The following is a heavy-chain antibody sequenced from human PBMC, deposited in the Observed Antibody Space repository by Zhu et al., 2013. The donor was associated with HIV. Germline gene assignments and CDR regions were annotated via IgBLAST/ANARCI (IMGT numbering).Heavy chain of an antibody. D-gene: IGHD2-2*01. CDR1: GYTFTSYF. J-gene: IGHJ4*02. CDR3: ARSFSSTKIHFGY. Sequence: QVQLVQSGAEVKKPGASVTIACKASGYTFTSYFMHWVRQAPGQGLEWMGIINPRSGSTSYAQKFQGRVTMTRDTSTSTVYMDLSSLRSEDTAVYYCARSFSSTKIHFGYWGQGTLVTVSS. V-gene: IGHV1-46*01. CDR2: INPRSGST.